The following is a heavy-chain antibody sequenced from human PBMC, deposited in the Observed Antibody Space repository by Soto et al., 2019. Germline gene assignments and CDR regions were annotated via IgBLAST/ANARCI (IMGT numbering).Heavy chain of an antibody. J-gene: IGHJ4*02. Sequence: GGSLRLSCAASGFTFDDYAMHWVRQAPGKGLEWVSGISWNSGSIGYADSVKGRFTISRDNAKSSLYLQMNSLRAEDTALYYCAKERGDRGYSYGIFDYWGQGTLVTVSS. D-gene: IGHD5-18*01. CDR3: AKERGDRGYSYGIFDY. CDR2: ISWNSGSI. V-gene: IGHV3-9*01. CDR1: GFTFDDYA.